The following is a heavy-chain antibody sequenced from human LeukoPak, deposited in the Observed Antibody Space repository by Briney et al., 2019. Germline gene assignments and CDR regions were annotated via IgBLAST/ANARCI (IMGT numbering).Heavy chain of an antibody. Sequence: ASVKVSCKPSGYTFTGYYMQWVRQAPGQGLEWMGWISAYNGNTNYAQKLQGRVTMTTDTSTSTAYMELRSLRSDDTAVYYCARGYSYGSTNDYWGQGTLVTVSS. J-gene: IGHJ4*02. CDR2: ISAYNGNT. V-gene: IGHV1-18*04. CDR1: GYTFTGYY. D-gene: IGHD5-18*01. CDR3: ARGYSYGSTNDY.